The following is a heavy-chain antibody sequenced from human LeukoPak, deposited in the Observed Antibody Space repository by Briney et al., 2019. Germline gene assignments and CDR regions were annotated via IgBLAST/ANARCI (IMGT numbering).Heavy chain of an antibody. CDR3: ARVMSGSYWDDAFDI. D-gene: IGHD1-26*01. CDR2: IKPSGGST. Sequence: ASVKVSCKASGYTFTSYYVHWVRQAPGQGLEWMGRIKPSGGSTGYAQKFQGRVTMTRDMSTSTVYMELCRLRSEDTAVYYCARVMSGSYWDDAFDIWGQGTMVTVSS. V-gene: IGHV1-46*01. CDR1: GYTFTSYY. J-gene: IGHJ3*02.